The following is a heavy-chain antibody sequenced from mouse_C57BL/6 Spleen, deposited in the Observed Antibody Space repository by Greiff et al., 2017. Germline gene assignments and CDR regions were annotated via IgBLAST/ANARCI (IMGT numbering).Heavy chain of an antibody. CDR3: ARGDGPLDY. D-gene: IGHD1-2*01. Sequence: QVQLQQSGAELVRPGTSVKVSCKASGYAFTNYLIEWVKQRPGQGLEWIGVINPGSGGTNYNEKFKGKATLTADKSSSTAYMQLSSLTSEDSAVYFCARGDGPLDYWGQGTTLTVSS. CDR1: GYAFTNYL. V-gene: IGHV1-54*01. J-gene: IGHJ2*01. CDR2: INPGSGGT.